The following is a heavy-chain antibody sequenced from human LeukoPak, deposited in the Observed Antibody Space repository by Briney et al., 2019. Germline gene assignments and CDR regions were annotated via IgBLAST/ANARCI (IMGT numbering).Heavy chain of an antibody. CDR1: GFTFSSYA. D-gene: IGHD1-26*01. Sequence: GGSLRLSCAASGFTFSSYAMSWVRQAPGKGLVWVSRINSDGSSTSYADSVKGRFTISRDNAKNTLYLQMNSLRAEDTAVYYCARAPPGSVPDYWGQGTLVTVSS. J-gene: IGHJ4*02. V-gene: IGHV3-74*01. CDR3: ARAPPGSVPDY. CDR2: INSDGSST.